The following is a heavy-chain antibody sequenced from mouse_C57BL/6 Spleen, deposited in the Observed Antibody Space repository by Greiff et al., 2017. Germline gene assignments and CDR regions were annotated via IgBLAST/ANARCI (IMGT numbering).Heavy chain of an antibody. V-gene: IGHV3-6*01. CDR3: ARGGYGNLFDY. J-gene: IGHJ2*01. Sequence: EVKLQESGPGLVKPSQSLSLTCSVTGYSITSGYYWNWIRQFPGNKLEWMGYISYDGSNNYNPSLKNRISITRDTSKNQFFLKLNSVTTEDTATYYCARGGYGNLFDYWGQGTTLTVAS. CDR1: GYSITSGYY. D-gene: IGHD2-1*01. CDR2: ISYDGSN.